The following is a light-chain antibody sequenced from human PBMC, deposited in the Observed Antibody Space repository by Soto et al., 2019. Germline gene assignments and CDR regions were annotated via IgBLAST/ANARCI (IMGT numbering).Light chain of an antibody. J-gene: IGKJ1*01. CDR2: AAS. CDR3: LLDDTYPPP. CDR1: QDIRND. Sequence: AIQMTQSPSSLSASVGDRVTITCRASQDIRNDLGWYQQKPGEAPQLLIYAASHLQSGVPSRFSRSGSGTDFSLTPSSLQSEGCATYHCLLDDTYPPPFGQGTKV. V-gene: IGKV1-6*01.